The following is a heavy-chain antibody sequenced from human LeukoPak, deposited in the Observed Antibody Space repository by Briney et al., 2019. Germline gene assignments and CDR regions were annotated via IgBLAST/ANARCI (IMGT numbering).Heavy chain of an antibody. V-gene: IGHV4-59*01. CDR3: AREGYSYGAGFDP. J-gene: IGHJ5*02. D-gene: IGHD5-18*01. CDR1: GGSISSYY. CDR2: IYSSGST. Sequence: SETLSLTCTVSGGSISSYYWSWIRQSPGEGLEWIGYIYSSGSTNYNPSLKSRVTISVDTSKNQFSLRLNSVTAADTAFYYCAREGYSYGAGFDPWGQGTLVTVSS.